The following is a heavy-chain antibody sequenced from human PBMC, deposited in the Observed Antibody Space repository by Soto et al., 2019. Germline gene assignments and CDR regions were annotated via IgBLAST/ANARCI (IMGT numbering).Heavy chain of an antibody. CDR2: ISSSGTYI. D-gene: IGHD2-2*01. J-gene: IGHJ6*02. Sequence: ESLSVSCAASGFTFSTYSMNWVRPAPGKGLEWVSSISSSGTYIHYADSLKGRFTISRDNAKNSLYLQMISLRAEDTAVYYCARDTSDCSSTSCWGYYALDVWGQGTTVTVSS. CDR1: GFTFSTYS. V-gene: IGHV3-21*01. CDR3: ARDTSDCSSTSCWGYYALDV.